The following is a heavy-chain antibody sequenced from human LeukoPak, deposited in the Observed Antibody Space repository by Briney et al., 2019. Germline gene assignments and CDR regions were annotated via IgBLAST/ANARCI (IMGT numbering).Heavy chain of an antibody. J-gene: IGHJ4*02. CDR2: IKYEGSDK. Sequence: PGGSLRLSCAASGFTFSGFWMSWVRQAPTKGLEWVANIKYEGSDKLYVDSVKCRFTVSRDNANNSLYLQMNSVRAEDTAVYYCVRGGGSFDSWGQGTLVTVSS. V-gene: IGHV3-7*04. CDR1: GFTFSGFW. CDR3: VRGGGSFDS. D-gene: IGHD3-16*01.